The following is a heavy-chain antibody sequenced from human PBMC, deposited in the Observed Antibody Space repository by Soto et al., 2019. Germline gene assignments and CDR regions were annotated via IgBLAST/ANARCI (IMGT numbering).Heavy chain of an antibody. J-gene: IGHJ6*02. Sequence: QVQLVQSGAEVKKPGSSVKVSCKASGGTFSSYAISWVRQAPGQGLEWMGGIIPIFGTANYAQKFQGRVTITADKSTSTAYMELSSLRSEDTAVYYCARERVAAAGTVYYYGMDVWGQGTTVTVSS. CDR3: ARERVAAAGTVYYYGMDV. V-gene: IGHV1-69*06. CDR1: GGTFSSYA. CDR2: IIPIFGTA. D-gene: IGHD6-13*01.